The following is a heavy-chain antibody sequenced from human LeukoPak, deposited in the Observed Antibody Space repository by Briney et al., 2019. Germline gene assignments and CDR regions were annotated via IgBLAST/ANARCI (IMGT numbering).Heavy chain of an antibody. Sequence: PGGSLRLSCAASGFTFSSYAMSWVRQAPGKGLEWVSAISGSGGSTYYADSVKGRFTISRDNSKNTLYLQMNSLRAEDTAVYYCAKRLGYSGSYYYYFDYWGQGTLVTVSS. CDR3: AKRLGYSGSYYYYFDY. J-gene: IGHJ4*02. CDR2: ISGSGGST. D-gene: IGHD1-26*01. V-gene: IGHV3-23*01. CDR1: GFTFSSYA.